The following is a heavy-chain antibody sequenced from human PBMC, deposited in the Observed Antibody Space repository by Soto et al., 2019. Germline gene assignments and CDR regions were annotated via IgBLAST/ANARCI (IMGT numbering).Heavy chain of an antibody. J-gene: IGHJ4*02. V-gene: IGHV3-48*01. D-gene: IGHD2-2*01. CDR3: ARDRDCSSTSCPIDY. CDR2: ISSSSSTI. CDR1: GFTFSSYS. Sequence: GGSLRLSCAASGFTFSSYSMNWVRQAPGKGLEWVSYISSSSSTIYYADSVKGRFTISRDNAKNSLYLQMNSLRAEDTAVYYCARDRDCSSTSCPIDYWGQGTLVTVSS.